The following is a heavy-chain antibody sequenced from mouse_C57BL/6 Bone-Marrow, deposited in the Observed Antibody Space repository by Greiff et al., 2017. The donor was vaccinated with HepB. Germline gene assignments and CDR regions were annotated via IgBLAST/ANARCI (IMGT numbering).Heavy chain of an antibody. V-gene: IGHV1-55*01. CDR2: IYPGSGST. CDR3: ARGDYDGEYYALDY. J-gene: IGHJ4*01. D-gene: IGHD2-4*01. CDR1: GYTFTSYW. Sequence: QVQLKQPGAELVKPGASVKMSCKASGYTFTSYWITWVKQRPGQGLEWIGDIYPGSGSTNYNEKFKSKATLTVDTSSSTAYMQLISLTSEDSAVYYYARGDYDGEYYALDYWGQGTATTVSS.